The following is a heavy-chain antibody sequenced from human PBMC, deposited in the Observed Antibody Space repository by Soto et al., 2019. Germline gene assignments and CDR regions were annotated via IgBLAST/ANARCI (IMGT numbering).Heavy chain of an antibody. CDR3: ANTLGSCTTTSCYNWNHFYAMDF. Sequence: GGSLRLSCEASGFSFGNYGMHWVRQAPGKGLEWVTFISYDESEKFYADSVRGRFTISRDNSKKTPYLQMDSLRPEDTAIYYCANTLGSCTTTSCYNWNHFYAMDFWGQGRRSPSP. J-gene: IGHJ6*02. V-gene: IGHV3-30*02. D-gene: IGHD2-2*01. CDR2: ISYDESEK. CDR1: GFSFGNYG.